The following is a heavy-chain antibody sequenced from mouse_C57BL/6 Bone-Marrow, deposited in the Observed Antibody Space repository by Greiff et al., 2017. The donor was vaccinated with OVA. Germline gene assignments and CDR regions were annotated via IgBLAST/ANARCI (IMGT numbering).Heavy chain of an antibody. D-gene: IGHD1-1*01. Sequence: QVQLQQPGAELVKPGASVKLSCKASGYTFTSYWMQWVKQRPGQGLEWIGEIDPSDSYTNYNQKFKGKATLTVDTSSSTAYMQLSSLTSEDSAVYYCARGYYYGSSWEFDYWGQGTTLTVSS. J-gene: IGHJ2*01. CDR1: GYTFTSYW. CDR3: ARGYYYGSSWEFDY. V-gene: IGHV1-50*01. CDR2: IDPSDSYT.